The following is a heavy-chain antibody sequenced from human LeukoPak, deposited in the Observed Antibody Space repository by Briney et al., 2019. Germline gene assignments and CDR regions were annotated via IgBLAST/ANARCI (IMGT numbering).Heavy chain of an antibody. D-gene: IGHD6-13*01. J-gene: IGHJ4*02. CDR1: GFTFSRYG. CDR3: ANSYSSSWYFDY. CDR2: ISYDGSNK. V-gene: IGHV3-30*18. Sequence: GGSLRLSCAASGFTFSRYGMRWVRPGPGKGLEWVSVISYDGSNKYYADSVKGRFTISRDNSKNTLYLQMNSLRAEDTAVYYCANSYSSSWYFDYWGQGTLVTVSS.